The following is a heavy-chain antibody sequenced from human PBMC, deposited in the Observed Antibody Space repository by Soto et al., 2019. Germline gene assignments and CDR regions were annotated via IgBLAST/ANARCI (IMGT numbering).Heavy chain of an antibody. Sequence: GESLKIPWKGSGYSFTSYWIGWVRQMPGKGLEGMGIIYPGDADTRYSPSFQGQVTISADKSISTAYLQWSSLKASDTAMYYCARGSVVTAMNYYYYGMDVWGQGTTVTVSS. D-gene: IGHD2-21*02. CDR1: GYSFTSYW. J-gene: IGHJ6*02. CDR2: IYPGDADT. V-gene: IGHV5-51*01. CDR3: ARGSVVTAMNYYYYGMDV.